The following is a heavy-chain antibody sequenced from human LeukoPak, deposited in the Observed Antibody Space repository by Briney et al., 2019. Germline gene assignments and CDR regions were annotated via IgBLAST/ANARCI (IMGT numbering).Heavy chain of an antibody. Sequence: ASVKVSCKASGYTFTGYYMHWVRQAPGQGLEWMGWINPNSGGTNYAQKFQGRVTMTRDTSISTAYMELSRLRSDDTAVYYCARAVTTVPGLVNYWGQGTLVTVSS. CDR3: ARAVTTVPGLVNY. V-gene: IGHV1-2*02. CDR2: INPNSGGT. CDR1: GYTFTGYY. D-gene: IGHD4-17*01. J-gene: IGHJ4*02.